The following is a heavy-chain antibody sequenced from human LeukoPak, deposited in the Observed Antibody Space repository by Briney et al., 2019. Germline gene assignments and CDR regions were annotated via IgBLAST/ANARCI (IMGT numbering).Heavy chain of an antibody. V-gene: IGHV1-18*01. CDR2: ISAYNGNT. J-gene: IGHJ4*02. CDR1: GYTFTSYG. Sequence: ASVKVSCKASGYTFTSYGISWVRQAPGQGLEWMGWISAYNGNTNYAQKLQGRVTMTTDTSASTAYMELRSLRSDDTAVYYCARDCSSTSCYQIFDYWGQGTLVTVSS. CDR3: ARDCSSTSCYQIFDY. D-gene: IGHD2-2*01.